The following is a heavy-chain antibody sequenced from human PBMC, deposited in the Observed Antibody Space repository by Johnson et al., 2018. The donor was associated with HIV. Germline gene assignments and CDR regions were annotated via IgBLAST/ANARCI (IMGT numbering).Heavy chain of an antibody. D-gene: IGHD1-1*01. CDR3: TKDLVSWNGIWREAFDI. J-gene: IGHJ3*02. V-gene: IGHV3-30*02. CDR1: GFTFSSYG. Sequence: QVQLVESGGGVAQRGGSLRLSCAASGFTFSSYGMHWVRQAPGKGLEWVATIPYDGTKKEYAESVKGRFTISRDNSKKTVYMQMNSLRDEDTAVYYCTKDLVSWNGIWREAFDIWGQGTMVTVS. CDR2: IPYDGTKK.